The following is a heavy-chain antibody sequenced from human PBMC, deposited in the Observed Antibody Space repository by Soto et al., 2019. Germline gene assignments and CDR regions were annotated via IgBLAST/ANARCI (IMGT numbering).Heavy chain of an antibody. CDR3: ARQGYDFWRSPPYGMDV. V-gene: IGHV5-51*01. Sequence: PRDSLKVCSQGCGYSYTSYWIASVRQKHGKGLEWMGIIYPGDSDIIYSPSVQGQVTISADKSISTAYLQWSSLKASDTAMYYCARQGYDFWRSPPYGMDVCGQGTTVTVS. CDR1: GYSYTSYW. J-gene: IGHJ6*02. CDR2: IYPGDSDI. D-gene: IGHD3-3*01.